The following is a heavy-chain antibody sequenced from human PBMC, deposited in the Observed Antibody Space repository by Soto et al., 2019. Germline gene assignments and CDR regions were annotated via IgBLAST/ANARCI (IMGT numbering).Heavy chain of an antibody. V-gene: IGHV3-23*01. J-gene: IGHJ4*02. Sequence: GGSLRLSCAASGFAFSGYGMHWVRQAPGKGLEWVSAISGSGGSTYYADSVKGRFTISRDNSKNTLYLQMNSLRAEDTAVYYCAKDPYLGYCSGGSCYLDYWGQGTLVTVSS. D-gene: IGHD2-15*01. CDR3: AKDPYLGYCSGGSCYLDY. CDR2: ISGSGGST. CDR1: GFAFSGYG.